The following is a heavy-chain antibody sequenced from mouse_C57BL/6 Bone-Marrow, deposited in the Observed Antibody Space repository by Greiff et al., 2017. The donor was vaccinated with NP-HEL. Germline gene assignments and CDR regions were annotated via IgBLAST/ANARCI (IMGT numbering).Heavy chain of an antibody. J-gene: IGHJ3*01. CDR1: GYAFSSSW. CDR2: IYPGDGDT. CDR3: ARSWAWFAY. Sequence: QVQLQQSGPELVKPGASVKISCKASGYAFSSSWMNWVKQRPGKGLEWIGRIYPGDGDTNYNGKFKGKATLTADKSSSTAYMQLSSLTSEDSAVYFCARSWAWFAYWGQGTLVTVSA. V-gene: IGHV1-82*01. D-gene: IGHD4-1*01.